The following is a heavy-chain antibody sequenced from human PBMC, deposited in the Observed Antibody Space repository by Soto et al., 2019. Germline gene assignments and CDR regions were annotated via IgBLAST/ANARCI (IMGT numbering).Heavy chain of an antibody. Sequence: ASVKVSCKTSGYTFSNYGITWVRQAPGQPLEWLGWISLYSDGTNYAQKFQGRVSMTTDTYTTTAYMELRSLRSDDTAVYYCSRVVPGAESWFGPWGQGTLVTVSS. CDR2: ISLYSDGT. D-gene: IGHD2-2*01. J-gene: IGHJ5*02. V-gene: IGHV1-18*01. CDR3: SRVVPGAESWFGP. CDR1: GYTFSNYG.